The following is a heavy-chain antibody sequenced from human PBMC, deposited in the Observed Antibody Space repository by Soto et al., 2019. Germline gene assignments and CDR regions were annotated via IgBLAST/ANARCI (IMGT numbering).Heavy chain of an antibody. Sequence: QVQLVESGGGVVQPGRSLRLSCAASGFTFSSYGMHWVRQAPGKGLEWVAVISYDGSNKYYADSVKGQFTDSRDNCKNVLYLQINNMRAEDTAVYYGAKSIEEAGRRSFDSWGQGTLGTVSA. CDR1: GFTFSSYG. D-gene: IGHD1-26*01. CDR2: ISYDGSNK. CDR3: AKSIEEAGRRSFDS. V-gene: IGHV3-30*18. J-gene: IGHJ5*01.